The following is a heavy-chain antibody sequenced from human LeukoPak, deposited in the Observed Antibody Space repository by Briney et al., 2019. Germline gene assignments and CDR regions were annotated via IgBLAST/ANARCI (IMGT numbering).Heavy chain of an antibody. CDR3: ASLRFGDSYFDF. CDR1: HYSASSNLH. Sequence: SEALSLTCTVYHYSASSNLHWSWIRQSPGRGLEWIGSVYQSGTGYYSPSLKGRVLISFDPSKKELSLKINPVTATDTALYYCASLRFGDSYFDFWGQGTQVTVSS. V-gene: IGHV4-38-2*02. CDR2: VYQSGTG. J-gene: IGHJ4*02. D-gene: IGHD3-10*01.